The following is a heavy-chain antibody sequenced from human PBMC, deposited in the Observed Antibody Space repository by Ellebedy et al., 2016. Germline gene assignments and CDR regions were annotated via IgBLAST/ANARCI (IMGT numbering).Heavy chain of an antibody. Sequence: GGSLRLSXAASGFTFKTYAMSWVRQAPGEGLEWVSTLSGSGPKTYYADSVQGRFTISRDNSKSTLYLQMNSLRAEDTAVYYCAKHETEGDYYFDLWGRGTLVTVSS. V-gene: IGHV3-23*01. CDR3: AKHETEGDYYFDL. CDR1: GFTFKTYA. J-gene: IGHJ2*01. D-gene: IGHD2-21*01. CDR2: LSGSGPKT.